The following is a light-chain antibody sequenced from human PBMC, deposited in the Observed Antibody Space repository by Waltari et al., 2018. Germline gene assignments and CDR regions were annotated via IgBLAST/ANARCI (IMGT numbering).Light chain of an antibody. CDR1: SSDVGGYSY. Sequence: QSALTQPASVSGSPGQSITISCTGTSSDVGGYSYVSWYQQQPGEAPKLMIYDVVNRPSGVSSRFSGSKAGNTASLTISGLQAEDEADYYCSSYTSSIAYVFGTGTKVTVI. V-gene: IGLV2-14*03. CDR3: SSYTSSIAYV. CDR2: DVV. J-gene: IGLJ1*01.